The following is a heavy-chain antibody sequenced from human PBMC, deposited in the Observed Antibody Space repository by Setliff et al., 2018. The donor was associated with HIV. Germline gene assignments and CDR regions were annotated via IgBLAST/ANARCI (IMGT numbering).Heavy chain of an antibody. CDR3: AKDHLSGWASDC. CDR2: ISGSAGST. Sequence: LRLSCAASGFTFSSYAMSWVRQAPGKGLDWVSAISGSAGSTYYADSVKGQFTISRDNSKSTLYLQMNSLRAEDTAGYYCAKDHLSGWASDCWGQGTLVTVSS. V-gene: IGHV3-23*01. D-gene: IGHD6-19*01. CDR1: GFTFSSYA. J-gene: IGHJ4*02.